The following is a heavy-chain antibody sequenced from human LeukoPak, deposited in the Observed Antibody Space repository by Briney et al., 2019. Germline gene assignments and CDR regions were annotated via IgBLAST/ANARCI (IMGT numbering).Heavy chain of an antibody. D-gene: IGHD2-2*01. V-gene: IGHV5-51*01. CDR2: IYPVDSDT. CDR3: ARLRYCGSSNCHDRPNDAFEI. Sequence: RGGSLQISCKGSGSSFDTYWIGWVRQLPGKGLGWMGIIYPVDSDTRYRPSFQGQVTISADKSINTAYLQWSSLKASDTAMYYCARLRYCGSSNCHDRPNDAFEIWGQGTMVTVSS. CDR1: GSSFDTYW. J-gene: IGHJ3*02.